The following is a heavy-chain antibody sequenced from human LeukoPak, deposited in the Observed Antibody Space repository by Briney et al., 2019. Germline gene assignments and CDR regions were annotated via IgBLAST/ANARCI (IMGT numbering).Heavy chain of an antibody. CDR2: IHPGDSDT. V-gene: IGHV5-51*01. CDR3: ARVVVVTATHWYFDL. J-gene: IGHJ2*01. Sequence: GESLKTPCEASGYIFPNYWIGWVRQVPGKGLDWMGLIHPGDSDTRYSPSFQGQVTISVDKSITTAYLQWSSLQASDTAIYFCARVVVVTATHWYFDLWGRGSLVTVFS. D-gene: IGHD2-21*02. CDR1: GYIFPNYW.